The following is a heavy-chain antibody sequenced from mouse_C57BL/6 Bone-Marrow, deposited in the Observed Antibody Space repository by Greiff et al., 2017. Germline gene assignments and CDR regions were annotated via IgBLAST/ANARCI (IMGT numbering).Heavy chain of an antibody. CDR2: IYPRDGST. J-gene: IGHJ3*01. Sequence: QVQLQQSGPELVKPGASVKLSCKASGYTFTSYGINWVKQRPGQGLEWIGWIYPRDGSTKYNEKFKGKATLTVDTSSSTAYMELHSLTSEDSAVYFCAWDGYYAGFAYWGQGTLVTVSA. V-gene: IGHV1-85*01. CDR3: AWDGYYAGFAY. D-gene: IGHD2-3*01. CDR1: GYTFTSYG.